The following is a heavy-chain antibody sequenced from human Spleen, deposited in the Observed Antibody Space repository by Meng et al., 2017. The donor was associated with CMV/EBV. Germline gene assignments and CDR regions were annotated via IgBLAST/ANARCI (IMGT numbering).Heavy chain of an antibody. CDR3: ARDKGYYGSGSYEAYSKYYGMDV. CDR2: MNPNTGNT. CDR1: EYTFTSSD. V-gene: IGHV1-18*01. Sequence: ASVKVSCKASEYTFTSSDINWVRQAPGQGLEWMGAMNPNTGNTHYAQKYQGRVTMTTDTSTSTAYMELRSLRSDDTAVYYCARDKGYYGSGSYEAYSKYYGMDVWGQGTTVTVSS. D-gene: IGHD3-10*01. J-gene: IGHJ6*02.